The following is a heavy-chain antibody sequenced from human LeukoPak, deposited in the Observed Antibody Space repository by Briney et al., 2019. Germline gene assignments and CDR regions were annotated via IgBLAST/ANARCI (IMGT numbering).Heavy chain of an antibody. CDR3: ATTRPHSSSWFDY. Sequence: PGGSLRLSCAASGFTFSSCGMHWVRQAPGKGLEWVAVIWYDGSNKYYADSVKGRFTISRDNSKNTLYLQMNSLRAEDTAVYYCATTRPHSSSWFDYWGQGTLVTVSS. D-gene: IGHD6-13*01. CDR2: IWYDGSNK. J-gene: IGHJ4*02. V-gene: IGHV3-33*01. CDR1: GFTFSSCG.